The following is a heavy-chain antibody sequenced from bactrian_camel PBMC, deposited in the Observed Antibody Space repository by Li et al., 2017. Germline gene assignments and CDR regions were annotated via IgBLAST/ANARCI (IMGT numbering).Heavy chain of an antibody. CDR1: MYTVA. CDR2: LYIGTGGSATSTT. J-gene: IGHJ4*01. Sequence: VQLVESGGGSVQTGGSLRLSCSASMYTVAMAWFRQVPDKEREGVAALYIGTGGSATSTTYYGDSVKGRFAISQDNAKHTVYLQMSSLKPEDTAMYYCAAGEWVAAPDRESEYNYWGQGTQVTVS. CDR3: AAGEWVAAPDRESEYNY. D-gene: IGHD7*01. V-gene: IGHV3S31*01.